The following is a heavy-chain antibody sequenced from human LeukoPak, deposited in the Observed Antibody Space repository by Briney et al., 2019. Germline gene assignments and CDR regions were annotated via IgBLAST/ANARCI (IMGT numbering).Heavy chain of an antibody. CDR1: GGSISSYY. CDR2: IYYSGST. J-gene: IGHJ4*02. CDR3: ASSPGILYYFDY. Sequence: SETLSLTCTVSGGSISSYYWSWIRQPPGKGLEWIGYIYYSGSTNYNPSLKSRVTISVDTSKNQFSLKLSSVTAADTAVYYCASSPGILYYFDYWGQGTLVTVSS. V-gene: IGHV4-59*08. D-gene: IGHD1-14*01.